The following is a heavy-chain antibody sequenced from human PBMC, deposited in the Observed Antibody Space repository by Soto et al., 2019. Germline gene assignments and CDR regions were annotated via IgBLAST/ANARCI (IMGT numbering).Heavy chain of an antibody. J-gene: IGHJ6*02. CDR3: ARDTTPVRPDYYYYGMDV. Sequence: PSETLSLTCTVSGGSISSGGYYFICIRQHPWNGLELIGYIYYSGSTYYNPSLKSRVTISVDTSKNQFSLKLSSVTAADTAVYYRARDTTPVRPDYYYYGMDVWGQGTTVTVSS. D-gene: IGHD2-15*01. V-gene: IGHV4-31*03. CDR1: GGSISSGGYY. CDR2: IYYSGST.